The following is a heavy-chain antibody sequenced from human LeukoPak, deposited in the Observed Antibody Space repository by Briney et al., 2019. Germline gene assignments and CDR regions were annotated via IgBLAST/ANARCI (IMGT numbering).Heavy chain of an antibody. J-gene: IGHJ4*02. V-gene: IGHV4-34*01. CDR1: GGSFSGYY. CDR2: INHSGST. Sequence: TSETLSLTCAAYGGSFSGYYWSWIRQPPGKGLEWIGEINHSGSTNYNPSLKSRVTISVDTSKNQFSLKLSSVTAADTAVYYCARAGYSYGFDYWGQGTLVTVSS. CDR3: ARAGYSYGFDY. D-gene: IGHD5-18*01.